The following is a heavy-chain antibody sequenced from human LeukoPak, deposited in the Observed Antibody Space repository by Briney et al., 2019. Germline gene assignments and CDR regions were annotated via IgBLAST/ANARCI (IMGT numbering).Heavy chain of an antibody. CDR1: GYTFTSYG. CDR2: IIPILGIA. D-gene: IGHD6-13*01. J-gene: IGHJ6*02. CDR3: ARDRAAAAESYYYGMDV. Sequence: SVKVSCKASGYTFTSYGISWVRQAPGQGLEWMGRIIPILGIANYAQKFQGRVTITADKSTSTAYMELSSLRSEDTAVYYCARDRAAAAESYYYGMDVWGQGTTVTVSS. V-gene: IGHV1-69*04.